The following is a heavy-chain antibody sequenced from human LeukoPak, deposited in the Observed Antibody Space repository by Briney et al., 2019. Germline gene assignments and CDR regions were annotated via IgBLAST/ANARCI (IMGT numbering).Heavy chain of an antibody. CDR3: AKERSWSSTD. CDR1: RFTSSSPA. Sequence: PGGSLRPSSGASRFTSSSPAVHGVRQGPGKGLEWVAYIAHHGNNKYYADSVKGRFTISRDNSKGSLYLQMNSLRADDRAVYYCAKERSWSSTDCGQGTLVRVSS. CDR2: IAHHGNNK. D-gene: IGHD6-6*01. V-gene: IGHV3-30*02. J-gene: IGHJ4*02.